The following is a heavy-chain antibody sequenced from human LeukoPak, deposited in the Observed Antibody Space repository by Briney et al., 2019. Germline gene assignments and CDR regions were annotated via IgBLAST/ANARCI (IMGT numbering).Heavy chain of an antibody. D-gene: IGHD1-26*01. J-gene: IGHJ6*02. CDR2: IDTVGNT. CDR1: GFPFSNYD. V-gene: IGHV3-13*01. Sequence: GGSLRLSCGASGFPFSNYDMHWVRQAPGKGLDWVSAIDTVGNTYYSGSVKGRFTISRENAQNSLFLQMNSLRDGDTALYYCIRIRTREHQYGMDVWGQGTTVTVSS. CDR3: IRIRTREHQYGMDV.